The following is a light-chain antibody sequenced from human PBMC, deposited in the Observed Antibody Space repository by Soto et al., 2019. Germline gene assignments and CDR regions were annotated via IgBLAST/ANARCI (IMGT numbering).Light chain of an antibody. J-gene: IGLJ1*01. V-gene: IGLV1-40*01. CDR1: SSNIGAGYD. CDR3: QSYDSSLSGYV. CDR2: GNS. Sequence: VQMQPPSVSGAPGHRVTISCTESSSNIGAGYDVHWYQQLPGTAPKLLIYGNSNRPSGVPDRFSGSKSGTSASLAITGLQAEDEADYYCQSYDSSLSGYVFGTGTKVTVL.